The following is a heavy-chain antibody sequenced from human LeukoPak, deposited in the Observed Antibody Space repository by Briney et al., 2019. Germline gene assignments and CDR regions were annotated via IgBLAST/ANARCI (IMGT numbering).Heavy chain of an antibody. CDR3: AREHGRSGYFDY. CDR1: GFSFSSYA. V-gene: IGHV3-30*19. Sequence: GGSLRLSCAASGFSFSSYAIHWVRQAPGKGLEWLSFISSDGSEKYYADSVKGRYTISRDNSKNTLYLQLSSLRVEDTAVYYCAREHGRSGYFDYWGQGTLVSVSS. CDR2: ISSDGSEK. J-gene: IGHJ4*02. D-gene: IGHD3-22*01.